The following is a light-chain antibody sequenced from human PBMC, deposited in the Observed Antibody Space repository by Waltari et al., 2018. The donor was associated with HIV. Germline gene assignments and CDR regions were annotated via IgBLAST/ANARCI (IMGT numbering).Light chain of an antibody. CDR2: EVN. CDR1: SSDVGGYNY. CDR3: SSYAGSDSPYV. V-gene: IGLV2-8*01. J-gene: IGLJ1*01. Sequence: QSALTQPPSESGSPGQSVTIFCTGTSSDVGGYNYVCLYQQHPDKAPKLIIFEVNKRPSGVPDRFSGSKSGNTASLTVSGLQAEDEADYYCSSYAGSDSPYVFGSGTTVTVL.